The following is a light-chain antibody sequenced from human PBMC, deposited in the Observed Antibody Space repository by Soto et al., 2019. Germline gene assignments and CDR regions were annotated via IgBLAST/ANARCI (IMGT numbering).Light chain of an antibody. Sequence: IQMTQSPSTLSAPAGDRVTITCRASKSISSWLAWYQHKPGKAPKLLIYDASTLMSGVPSRFSGSGSGTEFTLTISSLQPDDFATYYCQHYNSYSEAFGQGTKVDIK. V-gene: IGKV1-5*01. J-gene: IGKJ1*01. CDR3: QHYNSYSEA. CDR2: DAS. CDR1: KSISSW.